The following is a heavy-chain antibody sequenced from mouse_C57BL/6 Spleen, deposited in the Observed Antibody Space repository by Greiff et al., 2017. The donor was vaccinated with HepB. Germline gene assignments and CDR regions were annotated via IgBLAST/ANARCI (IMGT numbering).Heavy chain of an antibody. J-gene: IGHJ3*01. V-gene: IGHV1-80*01. Sequence: QVQLKQSGAELVKPGASVKISCKASGYAFSSYWMYWVKQRPGKGLEWIGQIYPGDGDTNYNGKFKGKATLTADKSSSTAYMQLSSLTSEDSAVYFCARGQITTVVEAWFAYWGQGTLVTVSA. CDR2: IYPGDGDT. CDR3: ARGQITTVVEAWFAY. D-gene: IGHD1-1*01. CDR1: GYAFSSYW.